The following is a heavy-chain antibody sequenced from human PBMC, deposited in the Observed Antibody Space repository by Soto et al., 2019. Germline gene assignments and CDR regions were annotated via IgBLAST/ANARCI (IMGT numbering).Heavy chain of an antibody. CDR2: IWYDGSNK. CDR1: GFTFSSYG. CDR3: ARSSPYSSSSEDAPYYFDY. V-gene: IGHV3-33*01. Sequence: GGSLRLSCAASGFTFSSYGMHWVRQAPGKGLEWVAVIWYDGSNKYYADSVKGRFTISRDNSKNTLYLQMNSLRAEDTAVYYCARSSPYSSSSEDAPYYFDYWGQGTLVTVSS. D-gene: IGHD6-6*01. J-gene: IGHJ4*02.